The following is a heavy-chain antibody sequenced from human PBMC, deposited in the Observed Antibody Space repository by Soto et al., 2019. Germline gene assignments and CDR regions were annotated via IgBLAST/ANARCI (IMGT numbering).Heavy chain of an antibody. J-gene: IGHJ2*01. CDR1: GGSISSGGYY. V-gene: IGHV4-31*03. Sequence: QVQLQESGPGLVKPSQTLSLTCTVSGGSISSGGYYWSWIRQHPGKGLEWIGYIYYSGSTDYNPSLKSRVTISVDTSKNQFSLKLSSVTAADTAVYYCARVGGGDPSPNWYFDLWGRGTLVTVSS. CDR2: IYYSGST. CDR3: ARVGGGDPSPNWYFDL. D-gene: IGHD2-21*01.